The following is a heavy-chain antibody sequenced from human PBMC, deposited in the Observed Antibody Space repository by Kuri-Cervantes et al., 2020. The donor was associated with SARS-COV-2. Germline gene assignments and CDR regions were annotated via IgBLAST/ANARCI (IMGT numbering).Heavy chain of an antibody. D-gene: IGHD2-8*02. CDR1: GFTFSSYW. J-gene: IGHJ4*02. Sequence: GGSLRLSCAASGFTFSSYWMSWVRQAPGKGLEWVANIKQDGSEKYYVDSVKGRFTISRDNSKNSLYLQMNSLRAEDTALYYCAKDRDLVLDYWGQGTLVTVSS. CDR3: AKDRDLVLDY. CDR2: IKQDGSEK. V-gene: IGHV3-7*03.